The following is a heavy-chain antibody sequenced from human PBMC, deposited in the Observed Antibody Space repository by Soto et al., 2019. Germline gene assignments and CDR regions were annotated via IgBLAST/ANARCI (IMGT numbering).Heavy chain of an antibody. J-gene: IGHJ3*02. CDR2: IYSGGST. CDR1: GFTVSSNY. D-gene: IGHD3-10*01. Sequence: GSLRLSCAASGFTVSSNYMSWVRQAPGKGLEWVSVIYSGGSTYYADSVKGRFTISRHNSKNTLYLQMNSLRAEDTAVYYCARVRRQGSGTPAAFDIWGQGTMVTVSS. V-gene: IGHV3-53*04. CDR3: ARVRRQGSGTPAAFDI.